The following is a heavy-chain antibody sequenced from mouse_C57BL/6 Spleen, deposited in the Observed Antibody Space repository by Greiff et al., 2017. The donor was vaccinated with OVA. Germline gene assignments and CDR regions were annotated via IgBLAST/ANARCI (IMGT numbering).Heavy chain of an antibody. CDR3: ARSWDY. CDR1: GYSFTDYN. V-gene: IGHV1-39*01. J-gene: IGHJ2*01. Sequence: EVQLQQSGPELVKPGASVKISCKASGYSFTDYNMNWVQQSNGTSLEWIGVINPNYGTTSYNQKFKVKATLTVDQSSSTANKQLKSLKSEDSAGYYCARSWDYWGQGTTLTVSS. CDR2: INPNYGTT.